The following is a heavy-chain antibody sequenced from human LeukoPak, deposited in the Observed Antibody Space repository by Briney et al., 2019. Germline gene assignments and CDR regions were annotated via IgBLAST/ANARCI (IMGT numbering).Heavy chain of an antibody. CDR2: ISGSGGST. D-gene: IGHD4-17*01. CDR1: GFTFSSYA. V-gene: IGHV3-23*01. Sequence: GGSLRLSCAASGFTFSSYAMSWVRQAPGKGLEWVSAISGSGGSTYNADSVKGRFTISRDNSKNTLYLQMNSLRAEDTAVYYCALGRATVTTWQGHFDYWGQGTLVTVSS. J-gene: IGHJ4*02. CDR3: ALGRATVTTWQGHFDY.